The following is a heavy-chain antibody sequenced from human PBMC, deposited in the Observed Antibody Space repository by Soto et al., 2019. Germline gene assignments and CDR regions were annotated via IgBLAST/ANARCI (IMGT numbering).Heavy chain of an antibody. CDR1: GFTFDSCG. J-gene: IGHJ4*02. V-gene: IGHV3-23*01. Sequence: PGGSLRLSCVASGFTFDSCGMNWVRQAPGKGLEWVAGVSPHAANTYYADSVRGRFIISRDDSRKTVSLDMNSLRGEDSAVYYGATEGEKTYCNFDYWGQGTGVTVSS. CDR3: ATEGEKTYCNFDY. D-gene: IGHD1-26*01. CDR2: VSPHAANT.